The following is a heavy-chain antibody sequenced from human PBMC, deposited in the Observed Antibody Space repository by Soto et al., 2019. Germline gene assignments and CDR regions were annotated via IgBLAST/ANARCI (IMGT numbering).Heavy chain of an antibody. CDR1: GGSISSGDYY. CDR2: IYYSGST. J-gene: IGHJ3*02. CDR3: PRDRSGGAFDI. V-gene: IGHV4-30-4*01. D-gene: IGHD1-26*01. Sequence: QVQLQESGPGLVKPSQTLSLTCTVSGGSISSGDYYWSWIRQPPGKGLEWIGYIYYSGSTYYNPSLKSRVPIWVDAARNSFPRRVGFGTAADRAVYYCPRDRSGGAFDIGGKGTRSTVSS.